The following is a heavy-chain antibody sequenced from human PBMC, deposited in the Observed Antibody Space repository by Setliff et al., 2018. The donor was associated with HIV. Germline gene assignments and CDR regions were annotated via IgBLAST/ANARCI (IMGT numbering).Heavy chain of an antibody. CDR2: IFYSGST. Sequence: SETLSLTCTVSGGSITSSTYYWDWIRQPPGKGLEWIGSIFYSGSTYYNPSVKGRVTISIDTSKNQFSLRLSSVTAADTAVYYCARDHKYYYDSSGLDYWGQGTPVTVSS. D-gene: IGHD3-22*01. J-gene: IGHJ4*02. V-gene: IGHV4-39*07. CDR1: GGSITSSTYY. CDR3: ARDHKYYYDSSGLDY.